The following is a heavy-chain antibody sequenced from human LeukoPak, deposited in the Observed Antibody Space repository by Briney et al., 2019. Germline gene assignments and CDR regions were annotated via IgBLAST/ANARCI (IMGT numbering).Heavy chain of an antibody. Sequence: ASVKVSCKASGYTFTSYGISWVRQAPGQGLEWMGWISAYNGNTNYAQKFQGRVTMTRDTSTSTVYMELSSLRSEDTAVYYCATGIGSYYDSSAIGDYWGQGTLVTVSS. J-gene: IGHJ4*02. CDR3: ATGIGSYYDSSAIGDY. D-gene: IGHD3-22*01. CDR1: GYTFTSYG. CDR2: ISAYNGNT. V-gene: IGHV1-18*01.